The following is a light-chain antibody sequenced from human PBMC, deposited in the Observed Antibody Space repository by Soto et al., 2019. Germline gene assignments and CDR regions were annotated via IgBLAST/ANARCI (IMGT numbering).Light chain of an antibody. J-gene: IGKJ3*01. CDR2: DAS. CDR3: QQCSNWRFT. Sequence: EIVLTQSPATLSLSPGERATLSCRASQSVSSYLAWYQQKPGQAPRLLIYDASNRATGIPARFSGGGSGTDFTLTISSLEPDEFAVYYCQQCSNWRFTFGPGTRVDIK. CDR1: QSVSSY. V-gene: IGKV3-11*01.